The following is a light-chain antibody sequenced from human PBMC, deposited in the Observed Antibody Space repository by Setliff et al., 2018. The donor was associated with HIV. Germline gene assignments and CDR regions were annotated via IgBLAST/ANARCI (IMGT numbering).Light chain of an antibody. J-gene: IGLJ2*01. Sequence: QSALTQPRSVSGSPGQSVTISCTGTSSDVGGYNYVSWHQQHPGKAPKLMIYDVTKRPSGVPDRFSGSKSGNTASLTISGLQAEDEADYYCSSYAVSNTLLFGGGTKVTVL. V-gene: IGLV2-11*01. CDR3: SSYAVSNTLL. CDR1: SSDVGGYNY. CDR2: DVT.